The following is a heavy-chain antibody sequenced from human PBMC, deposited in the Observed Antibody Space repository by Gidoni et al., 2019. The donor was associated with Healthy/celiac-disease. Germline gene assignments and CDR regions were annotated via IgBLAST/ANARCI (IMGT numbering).Heavy chain of an antibody. CDR3: AKDLDIQLWLFDY. CDR2: ISGSGGST. CDR1: GFTFSSYA. J-gene: IGHJ4*02. D-gene: IGHD5-18*01. Sequence: EVQLLESGGGLVQPGGSLRLSCAASGFTFSSYAMSWVRQAPGKGLEWVSAISGSGGSTYYADSVKGRLTISRDNSKNTLYLQMNSLRAEDTAVYYCAKDLDIQLWLFDYWGQGTLVTVSS. V-gene: IGHV3-23*01.